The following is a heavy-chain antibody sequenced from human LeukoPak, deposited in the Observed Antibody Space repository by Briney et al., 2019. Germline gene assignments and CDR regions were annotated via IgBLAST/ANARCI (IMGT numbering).Heavy chain of an antibody. CDR1: GGSISSYY. V-gene: IGHV4-59*01. J-gene: IGHJ6*03. Sequence: SETLSLTCTVSGGSISSYYWSWIRQPPGKGLEWIGYIYYSGSTNYNPSLKSRVTISVDTSKNQFSLKLSSVAAADTAVYYCAREGYCSSTSCHAGYYYMDVWGKGTTVTVSS. CDR2: IYYSGST. CDR3: AREGYCSSTSCHAGYYYMDV. D-gene: IGHD2-2*01.